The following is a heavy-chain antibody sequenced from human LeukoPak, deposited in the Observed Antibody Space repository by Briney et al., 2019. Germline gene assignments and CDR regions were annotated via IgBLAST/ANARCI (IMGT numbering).Heavy chain of an antibody. CDR1: GFIFSSYG. J-gene: IGHJ4*02. CDR3: AKDRGSGSYPSPLFDY. Sequence: PGGSLRLSCAVSGFIFSSYGMHWVRQAPGQGLEWVAAISYDESNKYYAESVKGRFTISRDNYKNTLYLQMNSLRAEDTAVYYCAKDRGSGSYPSPLFDYWGRGILVTVSS. D-gene: IGHD3-10*01. V-gene: IGHV3-30*18. CDR2: ISYDESNK.